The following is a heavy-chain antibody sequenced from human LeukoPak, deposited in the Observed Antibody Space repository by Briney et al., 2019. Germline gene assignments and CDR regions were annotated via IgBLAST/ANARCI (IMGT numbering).Heavy chain of an antibody. J-gene: IGHJ4*02. CDR2: ISGGGGTT. CDR1: GFTFRSYA. Sequence: GGCLRLSCAASGFTFRSYAMSWVRQAPGKGLEWISAISGGGGTTYYADSVTGRFTISTDTSKNALYLQMSSLRAEDTAVYYCAKAKEQWLVPSFDSWGQGTLVTVSS. CDR3: AKAKEQWLVPSFDS. D-gene: IGHD6-19*01. V-gene: IGHV3-23*01.